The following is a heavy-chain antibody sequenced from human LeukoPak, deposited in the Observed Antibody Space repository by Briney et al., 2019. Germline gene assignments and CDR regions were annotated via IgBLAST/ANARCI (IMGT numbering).Heavy chain of an antibody. Sequence: GGSLRLSCAASGFTFSRYWMSWVRQAPGKGLGGVANIKEDGSEKYYVDSVKGRFTISRDNAKNSLYLQMNNLRAEDTAVYYCARDLGEYSGYGADYWGQGTLVTVFS. CDR3: ARDLGEYSGYGADY. CDR1: GFTFSRYW. D-gene: IGHD5-12*01. V-gene: IGHV3-7*01. CDR2: IKEDGSEK. J-gene: IGHJ4*02.